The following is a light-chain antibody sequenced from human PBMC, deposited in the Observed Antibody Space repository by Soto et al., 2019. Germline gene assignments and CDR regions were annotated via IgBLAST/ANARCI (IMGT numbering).Light chain of an antibody. CDR2: DAS. J-gene: IGKJ1*01. CDR3: QQYNSYSWP. V-gene: IGKV1-5*01. Sequence: DIQMTQSPSSLSASVGDRVTITCQASQDITNYLNWYQQKPGKAPKLLICDASSLESGVPSRFSGSGSGTEFTLTISSLQPDDFATYYCQQYNSYSWPFGQGTKVDIK. CDR1: QDITNY.